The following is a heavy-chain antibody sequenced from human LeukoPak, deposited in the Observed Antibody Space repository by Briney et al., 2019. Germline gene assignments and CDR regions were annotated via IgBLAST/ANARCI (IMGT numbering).Heavy chain of an antibody. V-gene: IGHV4-34*01. D-gene: IGHD3-9*01. Sequence: SSETLSLTCAVYGGSFSGYYWSWIRQPPGKGLEWIGEINHSGSTNYNPSLKSRVTISVDTSKNQFSLKLSSVTAADTAVYYCAREEIDKGYFDYWGQGTLVNVSS. J-gene: IGHJ4*02. CDR1: GGSFSGYY. CDR2: INHSGST. CDR3: AREEIDKGYFDY.